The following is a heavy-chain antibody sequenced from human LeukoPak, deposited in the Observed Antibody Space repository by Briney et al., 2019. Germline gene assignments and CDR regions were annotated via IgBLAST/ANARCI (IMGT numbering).Heavy chain of an antibody. CDR3: ARVDSNGWALEY. CDR1: GLTLSGFW. D-gene: IGHD3-22*01. J-gene: IGHJ4*02. CDR2: INRDGSSA. Sequence: GGSLRLSCAASGLTLSGFWMHWIRQAPGKGLMWLSRINRDGSSADYADSVKGRFTISRDNARSTLDLQMNSLRVEDTAVYYCARVDSNGWALEYWGQGTLVTVSS. V-gene: IGHV3-74*01.